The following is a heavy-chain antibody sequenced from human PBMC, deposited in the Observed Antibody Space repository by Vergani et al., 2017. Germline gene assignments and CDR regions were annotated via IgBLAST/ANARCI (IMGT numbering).Heavy chain of an antibody. D-gene: IGHD2-15*01. CDR1: GVSISSGNYY. CDR2: IYYSGST. CDR3: TRHGAVVAANSWFDP. J-gene: IGHJ5*02. V-gene: IGHV4-61*02. Sequence: QVQLQESGPGLLKPSQTLSLTCSVAGVSISSGNYYWNWIRQPAGKGLEWMGRIYYSGSTYYNPSLESLVTMSVDTAKSQFSLKLSSVTAADTAFYYGTRHGAVVAANSWFDPWGQGTLVTVSS.